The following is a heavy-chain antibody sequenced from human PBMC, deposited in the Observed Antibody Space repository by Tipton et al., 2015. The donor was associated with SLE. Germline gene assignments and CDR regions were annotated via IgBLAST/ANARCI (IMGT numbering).Heavy chain of an antibody. D-gene: IGHD6-25*01. CDR2: INHRGST. V-gene: IGHV4-39*01. J-gene: IGHJ4*02. CDR3: ARVGYTSGWNYCDY. CDR1: GGSISSSTYY. Sequence: GLVKPSETLSLTCAVYGGSISSSTYYWAWIRQPPGKGVEWIGEINHRGSTNYNPSLKSRVTISVDTSKNQFSLKLSSVTAADTAVYYCARVGYTSGWNYCDYWGQGTLVTVSS.